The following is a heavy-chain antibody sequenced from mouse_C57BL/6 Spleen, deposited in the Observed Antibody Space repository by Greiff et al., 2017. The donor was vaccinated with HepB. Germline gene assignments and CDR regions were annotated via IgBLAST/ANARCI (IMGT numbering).Heavy chain of an antibody. V-gene: IGHV5-9-1*02. CDR3: TRVNYSNYAAMDY. Sequence: EVNVVESGEGLVKPGGSLKLSCAASGFTFSSYAMSWVRQTPEKRLEWVAYISSGGDYIYYADTVKGRFTISRDNARNTLYLQMSSLKSEDTDMYYCTRVNYSNYAAMDYWGKGTSVTVSS. J-gene: IGHJ4*01. CDR2: ISSGGDYI. CDR1: GFTFSSYA. D-gene: IGHD2-5*01.